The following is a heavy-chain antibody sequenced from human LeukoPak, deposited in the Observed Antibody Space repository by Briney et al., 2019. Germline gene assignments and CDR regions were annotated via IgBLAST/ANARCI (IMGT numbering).Heavy chain of an antibody. D-gene: IGHD3-10*01. V-gene: IGHV4-34*01. CDR3: ARVVRGAYYNWFDP. CDR2: INHSGST. CDR1: GGSFSGYY. Sequence: PSETLSLACAVYGGSFSGYYWSWIRQPPGKGLEWIGEINHSGSTNYNPSLKSRVTISVDTSKNQFSLKLSSVTAADTAVYYCARVVRGAYYNWFDPWGQGTLVTVSS. J-gene: IGHJ5*02.